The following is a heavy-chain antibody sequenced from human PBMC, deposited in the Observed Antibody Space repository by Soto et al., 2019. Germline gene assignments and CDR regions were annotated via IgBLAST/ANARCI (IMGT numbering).Heavy chain of an antibody. CDR2: ISGSGGST. Sequence: EVQLLESGGGLVQPGGSLRLSCAASGFTFSSYAMSWVRQAPGKGLEWVSAISGSGGSTYYADSVKGRFTISRENSKNTLYLQMNSLRAEDTAVYYCAKDLGIVVVPAYFDYWGQGTLVTVSS. CDR1: GFTFSSYA. J-gene: IGHJ4*02. CDR3: AKDLGIVVVPAYFDY. V-gene: IGHV3-23*01. D-gene: IGHD2-2*01.